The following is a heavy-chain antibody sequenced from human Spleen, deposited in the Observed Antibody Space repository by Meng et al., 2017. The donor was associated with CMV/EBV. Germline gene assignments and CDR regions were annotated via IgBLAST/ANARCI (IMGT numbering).Heavy chain of an antibody. CDR3: AREQLGYSYYYYGMDV. J-gene: IGHJ6*02. Sequence: GESLKISCKASGFTFTDYYIHWVRQAPGQGFEWMGWINPNSGATNYPQKFQGRFTMTRDTSISTAYMELRRLRSDDTAAYYCAREQLGYSYYYYGMDVWGQGTTVTVSS. D-gene: IGHD5-18*01. CDR1: GFTFTDYY. V-gene: IGHV1-2*02. CDR2: INPNSGAT.